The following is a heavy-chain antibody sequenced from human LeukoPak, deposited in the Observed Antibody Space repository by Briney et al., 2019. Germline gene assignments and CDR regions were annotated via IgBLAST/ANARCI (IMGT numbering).Heavy chain of an antibody. J-gene: IGHJ4*02. Sequence: GGSLRLSCAASGFTFSSYAMSWVRQAPGKGLEWVSAISGSGGSTYYADSVKGRFTISRDNSRDTLYLQMNCLRAEDTDVYYCAKGYYDYVWGSYYFDYWGQGTLVTVSS. CDR2: ISGSGGST. D-gene: IGHD3-16*01. CDR1: GFTFSSYA. V-gene: IGHV3-23*01. CDR3: AKGYYDYVWGSYYFDY.